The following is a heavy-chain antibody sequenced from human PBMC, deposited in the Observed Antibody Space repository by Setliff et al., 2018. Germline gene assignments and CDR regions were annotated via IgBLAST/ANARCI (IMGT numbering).Heavy chain of an antibody. V-gene: IGHV1-18*01. J-gene: IGHJ4*02. D-gene: IGHD6-19*01. CDR3: ARGRAGHSGH. Sequence: ASVKVSCKPSGYGFLSYGLSWVRQAPGQGLEWMGWISAYNGDTDYAQNLQGRVTMTTDTSTSTAYMELRSLRSDDTAVYYCARGRAGHSGHWGQGTLVTVSS. CDR1: GYGFLSYG. CDR2: ISAYNGDT.